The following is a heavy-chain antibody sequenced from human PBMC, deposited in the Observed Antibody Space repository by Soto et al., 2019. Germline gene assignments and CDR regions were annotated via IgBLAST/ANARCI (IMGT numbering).Heavy chain of an antibody. Sequence: QVQLVQSGAEVREPGASVKVSCKASGYTFTTYDINWVRQAAGQGLEWMGWVSPNSDDTGYAQKFQGRVTMTRNPSMSTVYMELSGLRSEDSAVYYCARGVGDLGDYWGQGTLVTVSS. D-gene: IGHD3-16*01. CDR3: ARGVGDLGDY. CDR2: VSPNSDDT. CDR1: GYTFTTYD. V-gene: IGHV1-8*01. J-gene: IGHJ4*02.